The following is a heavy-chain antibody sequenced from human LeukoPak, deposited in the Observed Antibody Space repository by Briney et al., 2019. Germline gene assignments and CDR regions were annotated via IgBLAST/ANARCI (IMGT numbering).Heavy chain of an antibody. CDR2: ISYDGSNK. Sequence: GRSLRLSCAASGFTFSSYAMHWVRQAPGKGLEWVAVISYDGSNKYYADSVKGRFTISRDNSKNTLYLQMNSLRAEDTAVYYCARKAPYSGSYSTFDYWGQGTLVTVSS. CDR1: GFTFSSYA. CDR3: ARKAPYSGSYSTFDY. V-gene: IGHV3-30-3*01. J-gene: IGHJ4*02. D-gene: IGHD1-26*01.